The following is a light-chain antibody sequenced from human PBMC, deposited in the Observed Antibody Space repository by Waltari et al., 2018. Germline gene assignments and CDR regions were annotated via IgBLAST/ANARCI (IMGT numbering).Light chain of an antibody. CDR2: SNK. Sequence: HSVLTQPPSASGTPGPRATISFSGSSPTLGSNTSNWDHQLPGTAPKLPIYSNKQRPSAVPDRFSGSKSGTSASLAISVLQSEDEADYYCAAWDDSLNGPVFGGGTKLTVL. V-gene: IGLV1-44*01. J-gene: IGLJ2*01. CDR1: SPTLGSNT. CDR3: AAWDDSLNGPV.